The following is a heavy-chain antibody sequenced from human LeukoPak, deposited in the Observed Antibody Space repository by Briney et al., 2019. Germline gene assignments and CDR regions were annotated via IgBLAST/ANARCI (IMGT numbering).Heavy chain of an antibody. Sequence: GGSLRLSCAASGFTFSSFAMSWVRQAPGKGLVGVSAISGSGGSTYYADSVKGRFTISRDNSKNPLYLQMNSLSAEDTAVYYCAKDPTNLWSGYGYYFDYWGQGTLVTVSS. CDR2: ISGSGGST. CDR1: GFTFSSFA. J-gene: IGHJ4*02. D-gene: IGHD3-3*01. V-gene: IGHV3-23*01. CDR3: AKDPTNLWSGYGYYFDY.